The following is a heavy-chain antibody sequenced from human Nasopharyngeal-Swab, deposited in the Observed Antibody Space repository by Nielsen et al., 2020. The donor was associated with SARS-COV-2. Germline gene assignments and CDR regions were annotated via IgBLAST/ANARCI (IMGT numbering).Heavy chain of an antibody. V-gene: IGHV3-48*04. CDR1: GFTFSSYS. D-gene: IGHD3-22*01. Sequence: GGSLRLSCAASGFTFSSYSMNWVRQAPGKGLEWVSYISSSSSTIYYADSVKGRFTISRDNAKNSLYLQMNSLRAEDTAVYYCARSTRYYYDSSGHYPRVDFDYWGQGTLVTVSS. CDR2: ISSSSSTI. CDR3: ARSTRYYYDSSGHYPRVDFDY. J-gene: IGHJ4*02.